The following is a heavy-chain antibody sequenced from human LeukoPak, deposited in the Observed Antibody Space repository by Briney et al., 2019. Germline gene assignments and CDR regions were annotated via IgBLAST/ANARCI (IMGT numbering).Heavy chain of an antibody. J-gene: IGHJ3*02. D-gene: IGHD6-19*01. Sequence: ASVTVSCTASGYTFTGYYMHRVRQAPGQGLEWMGWINPNSGGTNYAQKFQGRVTMTRDTSISTAYMELSRLRSDDTAVYYCARKAVAGIDAFDIWGQGTMVTVSS. CDR1: GYTFTGYY. CDR3: ARKAVAGIDAFDI. V-gene: IGHV1-2*02. CDR2: INPNSGGT.